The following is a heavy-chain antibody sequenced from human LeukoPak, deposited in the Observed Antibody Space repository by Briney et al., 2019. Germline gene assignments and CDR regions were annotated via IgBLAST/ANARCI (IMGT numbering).Heavy chain of an antibody. Sequence: SETLSLTCIVCGGSISCYYWSWIRRPAGAGLAWVGRIYTSGSTNYNPSLKGRVTMSVDTSKNQFSLKLNSVTAADTAVYYCARVVAAQGYYYYYMDVWGKGTTVTVSS. D-gene: IGHD6-13*01. J-gene: IGHJ6*03. CDR1: GGSISCYY. V-gene: IGHV4-4*07. CDR3: ARVVAAQGYYYYYMDV. CDR2: IYTSGST.